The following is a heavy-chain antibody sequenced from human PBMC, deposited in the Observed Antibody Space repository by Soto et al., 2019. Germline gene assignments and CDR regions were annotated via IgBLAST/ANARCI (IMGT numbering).Heavy chain of an antibody. D-gene: IGHD3-22*01. CDR3: AGPSIMIPFDH. Sequence: PGGSLRLSCAASGFTFSSYAIHWVRQAPGKGLEWVGLMSYNGSNTFYADSVKGRFTFSRDNSKNTLYLQMNSLRREDTGVYYCAGPSIMIPFDHWGQGALVTVSS. J-gene: IGHJ4*02. CDR2: MSYNGSNT. V-gene: IGHV3-30-3*01. CDR1: GFTFSSYA.